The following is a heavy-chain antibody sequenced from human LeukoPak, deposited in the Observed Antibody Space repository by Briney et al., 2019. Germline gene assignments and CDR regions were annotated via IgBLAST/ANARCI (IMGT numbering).Heavy chain of an antibody. D-gene: IGHD3-22*01. J-gene: IGHJ3*02. CDR3: ASYAMIVVAGAFDI. Sequence: SGTLSLTCTVSGGSISSYYWSWLRQPPGKGLEWIGYIYYSGSTNYNPSLKSRVTISVDTSKNQFSLKLSSVTAADTAVYYCASYAMIVVAGAFDIWGQGTMVTVSS. CDR2: IYYSGST. V-gene: IGHV4-59*01. CDR1: GGSISSYY.